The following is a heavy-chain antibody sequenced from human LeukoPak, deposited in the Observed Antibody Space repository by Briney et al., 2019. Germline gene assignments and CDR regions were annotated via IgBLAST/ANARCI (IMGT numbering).Heavy chain of an antibody. V-gene: IGHV4-59*01. CDR1: GGSISSYS. D-gene: IGHD3-9*01. Sequence: QVQLQELGPGLVKPSETLSLTCTVSGGSISSYSCSWIRQPPATGLAWIGYIYYSGSTNYNPSLKSRVTISVDTSKNQFSLKLSSVTAADTAVYYCARALLTGSFDYWGQGTLVTVSS. J-gene: IGHJ4*02. CDR3: ARALLTGSFDY. CDR2: IYYSGST.